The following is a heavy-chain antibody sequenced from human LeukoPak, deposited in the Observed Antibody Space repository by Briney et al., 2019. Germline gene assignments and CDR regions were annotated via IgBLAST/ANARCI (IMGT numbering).Heavy chain of an antibody. Sequence: GGSLRLSCAASGFTFSSYAMSWVRQAPGKGLEWVSAISGSGGSTYYADSVKGRSTISRDNSKNTLYLQMNSLRAEDTAVYYCAKIGRCSGGSCYPIYGMDVWGQGTTVTVSS. CDR3: AKIGRCSGGSCYPIYGMDV. V-gene: IGHV3-23*01. CDR2: ISGSGGST. J-gene: IGHJ6*02. D-gene: IGHD2-15*01. CDR1: GFTFSSYA.